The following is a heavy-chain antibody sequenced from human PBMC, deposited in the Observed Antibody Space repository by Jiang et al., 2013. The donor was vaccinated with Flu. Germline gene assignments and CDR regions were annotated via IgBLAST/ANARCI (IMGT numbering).Heavy chain of an antibody. J-gene: IGHJ6*02. CDR2: HSGST. CDR3: ARDAVDDYYGMDV. V-gene: IGHV4-34*01. Sequence: HSGSTNYNPSLKSRVTISVDTSKNQFSLKLSSVTAADTAVYYCARDAVDDYYGMDVWGQGTTVTVSS. D-gene: IGHD4-23*01.